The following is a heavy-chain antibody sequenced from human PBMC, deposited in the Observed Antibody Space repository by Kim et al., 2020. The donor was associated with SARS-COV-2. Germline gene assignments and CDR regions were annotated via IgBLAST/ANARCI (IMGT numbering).Heavy chain of an antibody. J-gene: IGHJ5*01. CDR1: GFTFSNYA. CDR3: AKYSGDFVWGTYRYIDS. D-gene: IGHD3-16*02. CDR2: ISAGGRST. V-gene: IGHV3-23*01. Sequence: GGSLRLSCPASGFTFSNYAMSWVRQTPGKGLEWVSCISAGGRSTTYADSVKGRFTISRDNSRNTLFLQLNSLRAEDTAVYYCAKYSGDFVWGTYRYIDS.